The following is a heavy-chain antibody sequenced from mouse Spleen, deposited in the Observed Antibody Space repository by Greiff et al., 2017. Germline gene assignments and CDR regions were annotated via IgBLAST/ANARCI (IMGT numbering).Heavy chain of an antibody. V-gene: IGHV1-5*01. J-gene: IGHJ4*01. CDR2: IYPGNSDT. CDR3: TREEVITTVGGAMDY. Sequence: EVQLQQSGTVLARPGASVKMSCKASGYTFTSYWMHWVKQRPGQGLEWIGAIYPGNSDTSYNQKFKGKAKLTAVTSTSTAYMELSSLTNEDSAVYYCTREEVITTVGGAMDYWGQGTSVTGSS. D-gene: IGHD1-1*01. CDR1: GYTFTSYW.